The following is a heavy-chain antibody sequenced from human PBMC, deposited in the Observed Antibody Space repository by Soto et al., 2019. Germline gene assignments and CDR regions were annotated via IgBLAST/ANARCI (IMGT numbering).Heavy chain of an antibody. J-gene: IGHJ5*02. CDR2: INPNSGGT. CDR1: GYTFTGYY. Sequence: ASVKVSCKASGYTFTGYYMHWVRQAPGQGLEWMGWINPNSGGTNYAQKLQGWVTMTRDTSMSTAYMELSSLRSEDTAVYYCARCIKYGDYSRWFDPWGPGTLVPVSS. D-gene: IGHD4-17*01. V-gene: IGHV1-2*04. CDR3: ARCIKYGDYSRWFDP.